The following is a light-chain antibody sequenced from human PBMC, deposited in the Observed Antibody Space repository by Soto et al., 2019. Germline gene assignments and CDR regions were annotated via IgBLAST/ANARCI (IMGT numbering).Light chain of an antibody. J-gene: IGLJ2*01. CDR2: DVS. Sequence: QSVLTQPASVSGSPGPSITISCTGTSSDVGGYNYVSWYQQHPGKAPKLMIYDVSNRPSGVSNRFSGSKSGNTASLTISGLQAEDEAEYYCSSYTSSSTLGVVFGGGTKLTVL. CDR1: SSDVGGYNY. V-gene: IGLV2-14*01. CDR3: SSYTSSSTLGVV.